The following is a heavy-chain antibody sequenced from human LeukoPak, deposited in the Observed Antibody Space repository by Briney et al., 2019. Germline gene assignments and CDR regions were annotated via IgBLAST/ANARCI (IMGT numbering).Heavy chain of an antibody. J-gene: IGHJ4*02. CDR1: GSTFSSYW. CDR2: INTFGTTA. CDR3: VRDNAYKFDY. V-gene: IGHV3-74*01. Sequence: AGGSLRLSCAVSGSTFSSYWMNWVRQVPGKGLVWVSHINTFGTTATYADSVKGRLTISRDNANNTLYLQMNSLRVEDTAVYYCVRDNAYKFDYWGQGTLVTVSS. D-gene: IGHD5-24*01.